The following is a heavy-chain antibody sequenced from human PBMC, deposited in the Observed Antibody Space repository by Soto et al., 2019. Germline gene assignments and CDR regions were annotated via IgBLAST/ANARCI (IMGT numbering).Heavy chain of an antibody. CDR3: ARVVIVPAARGHYNYFYMDV. CDR1: GGSISGYY. Sequence: SETLSLTCTVSGGSISGYYWSWIRQPPGKGLEWIGYIYSSGSPNYNPSLKGRAAISVDTSENRTSLRLSSVTAADTAVYYCARVVIVPAARGHYNYFYMDVWGKGTTVTVSS. D-gene: IGHD2-2*01. V-gene: IGHV4-59*08. CDR2: IYSSGSP. J-gene: IGHJ6*03.